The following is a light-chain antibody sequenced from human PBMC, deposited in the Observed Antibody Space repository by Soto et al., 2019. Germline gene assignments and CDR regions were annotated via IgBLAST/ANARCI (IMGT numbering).Light chain of an antibody. CDR2: RNN. CDR3: STWDDSLPGIVV. J-gene: IGLJ2*01. CDR1: NSNIGSNY. Sequence: QSVLTQPPSASGTPGQTVTISCSGSNSNIGSNYVCWYQQLPGTAPKLLIYRNNHRPSGVPDRFSGSKSGTSASMAISGLXXXXXXXXXXSTWDDSLPGIVVFGGGTKLTVX. V-gene: IGLV1-47*01.